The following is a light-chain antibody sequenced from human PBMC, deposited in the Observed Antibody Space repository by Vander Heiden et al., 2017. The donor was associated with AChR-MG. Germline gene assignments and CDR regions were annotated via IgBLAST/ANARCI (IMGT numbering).Light chain of an antibody. J-gene: IGLJ2*01. Sequence: QSVLTQPPSVSGPPGQTVTLSCTGSGSNIGAGYDVHWYQQHPETAPKLLIYGNSNRPSGVPDRFSGSKSGTSASLAITGLQAEDEADYYCQSYDSSLSGVVFGGGTKLTVL. CDR2: GNS. V-gene: IGLV1-40*01. CDR1: GSNIGAGYD. CDR3: QSYDSSLSGVV.